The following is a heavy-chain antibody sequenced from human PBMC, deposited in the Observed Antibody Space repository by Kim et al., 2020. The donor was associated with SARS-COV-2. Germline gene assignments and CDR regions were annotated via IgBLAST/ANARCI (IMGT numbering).Heavy chain of an antibody. V-gene: IGHV3-23*01. CDR1: GFTFNTYN. J-gene: IGHJ6*02. CDR2: ISGSGANS. Sequence: GGSLRLSCAASGFTFNTYNMDWVRQAPGKGLEWVSTISGSGANSYYADSVKGRFTISRDNSNNMVYLQMNGLRAEDTAVYYCVKQGLDGWGQGTTVTVSS. CDR3: VKQGLDG.